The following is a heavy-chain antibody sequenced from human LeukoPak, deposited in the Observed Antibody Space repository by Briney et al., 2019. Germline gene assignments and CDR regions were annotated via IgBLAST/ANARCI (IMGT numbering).Heavy chain of an antibody. V-gene: IGHV3-21*01. CDR1: EFTFTSYS. CDR3: ARQETGGGLTGTGGTFDI. J-gene: IGHJ3*02. Sequence: GGSLRLSCAASEFTFTSYSMKRVRQAPGKGLEWVSSISSSSSYIYYADSVKGRFTISRDNAKNSLYLQMNSLRAEDTAVYYCARQETGGGLTGTGGTFDIWGQGTMVTVSS. D-gene: IGHD1-7*01. CDR2: ISSSSSYI.